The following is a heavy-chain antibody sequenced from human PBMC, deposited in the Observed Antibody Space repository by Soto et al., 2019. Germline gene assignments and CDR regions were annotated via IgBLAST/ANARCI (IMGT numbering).Heavy chain of an antibody. V-gene: IGHV4-34*01. Sequence: TLSLTCAVYGGSFIGYYWSWIRQPPGNWLEWIGEINHSGSTNYNPSLKSRVTISVDTSKNQFSLKLSSVTAADTAVYYCARVRVTVTTLLSHYYYYYGMEVWGQGTTVTVSS. CDR1: GGSFIGYY. CDR3: ARVRVTVTTLLSHYYYYYGMEV. CDR2: INHSGST. J-gene: IGHJ6*01. D-gene: IGHD4-4*01.